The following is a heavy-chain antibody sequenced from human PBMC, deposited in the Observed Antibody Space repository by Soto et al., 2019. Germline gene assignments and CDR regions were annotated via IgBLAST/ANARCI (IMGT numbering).Heavy chain of an antibody. V-gene: IGHV1-3*01. CDR2: INAGNGNT. CDR3: ARGGGIGARFTRYYGMDV. J-gene: IGHJ6*02. Sequence: ASVKVSCKASGYTFSSYAIHWVRQAPGQGLEWMGWINAGNGNTKYSQKFQGRVTITRDTSASTVYMELSSLRSEDTAVYYCARGGGIGARFTRYYGMDVGGQGTTVTVS. D-gene: IGHD5-12*01. CDR1: GYTFSSYA.